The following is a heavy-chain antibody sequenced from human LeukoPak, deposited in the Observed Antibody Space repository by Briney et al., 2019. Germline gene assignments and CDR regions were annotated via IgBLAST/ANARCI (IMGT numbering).Heavy chain of an antibody. J-gene: IGHJ4*02. CDR3: ARARRSGSYYRY. CDR2: ISAYNGNT. Sequence: GASVKVSCKASGYTFTSYGISWVRQAPGQGLEWMGWISAYNGNTNYAQKLQGRVTMATDTSTSTAYKELRSLRSDDTAVYYCARARRSGSYYRYWGQGTLVTVSS. D-gene: IGHD3-10*01. CDR1: GYTFTSYG. V-gene: IGHV1-18*01.